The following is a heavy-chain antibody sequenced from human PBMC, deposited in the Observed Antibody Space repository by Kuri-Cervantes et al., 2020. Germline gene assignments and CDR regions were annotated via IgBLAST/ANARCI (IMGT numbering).Heavy chain of an antibody. D-gene: IGHD4-11*01. CDR3: ARVPTTVTSFDY. V-gene: IGHV3-74*01. CDR1: GFTFSSSW. Sequence: GESLKISCAASGFTFSSSWLLWVRQAPGKGLVWVSHINRDGSTTAYADSVKGRFTISRDNAKNSLYLQMNSLRAEDTAVYYCARVPTTVTSFDYWGQGTLVTISS. CDR2: INRDGSTT. J-gene: IGHJ4*02.